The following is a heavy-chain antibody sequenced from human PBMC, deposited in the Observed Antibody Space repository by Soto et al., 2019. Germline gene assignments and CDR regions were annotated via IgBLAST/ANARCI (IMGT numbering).Heavy chain of an antibody. CDR3: ATGGYCSDTRCYNFFDY. J-gene: IGHJ4*02. V-gene: IGHV5-51*01. Sequence: PGESLKISCQGSGYSFTTYWIGWVRQMPGKGLEWMGIIYPGDSDTRYSPSFQGQVTISADKSISTAYLQWSSLKASDTAIYYCATGGYCSDTRCYNFFDYWGQGTLVTVSS. D-gene: IGHD2-2*02. CDR2: IYPGDSDT. CDR1: GYSFTTYW.